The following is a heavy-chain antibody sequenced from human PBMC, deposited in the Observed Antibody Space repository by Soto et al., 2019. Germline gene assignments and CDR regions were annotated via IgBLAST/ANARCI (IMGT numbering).Heavy chain of an antibody. D-gene: IGHD1-1*01. J-gene: IGHJ4*02. Sequence: ASVKFYCKASGYTFTSYDIYWVRQATGQGLEWMGWMNPNTGNSAYAQKFQGRVTVTSDTSINTVHMELSSLRSEDTAVYYCARRAETNGWNGFGADKYYFDFWGQGTLVTVSS. CDR1: GYTFTSYD. CDR2: MNPNTGNS. CDR3: ARRAETNGWNGFGADKYYFDF. V-gene: IGHV1-8*01.